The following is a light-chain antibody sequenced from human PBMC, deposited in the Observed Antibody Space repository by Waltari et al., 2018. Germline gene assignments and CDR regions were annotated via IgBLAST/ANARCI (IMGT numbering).Light chain of an antibody. CDR3: QQYNNWAPFT. J-gene: IGKJ2*01. Sequence: EIVMTQSPATLSVSPGERATLSCKASQSISSNLAWYLQKPAQAPRLLIYGASTRATGISARFSGSGSGTEFTLTISSLQSEDFAVYYCQQYNNWAPFTFGQGTKLEIK. CDR1: QSISSN. CDR2: GAS. V-gene: IGKV3-15*01.